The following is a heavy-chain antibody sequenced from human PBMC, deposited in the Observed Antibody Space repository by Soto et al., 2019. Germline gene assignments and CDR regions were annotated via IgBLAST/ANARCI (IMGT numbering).Heavy chain of an antibody. CDR2: IYYSGST. CDR3: ARDRHSYGQGLYYYYGMDV. D-gene: IGHD5-18*01. CDR1: GGSISXXXXY. V-gene: IGHV4-31*03. Sequence: QVQLQESGPGLVKPSQTLXLTCTVSGGSISXXXXYWSWIRQHPGKGXEXIGYIYYSGSTYYNPSLKSRVTISVDTSKNQFSLKLSSVTAADTAVYYCARDRHSYGQGLYYYYGMDVWGQGTTVTVSS. J-gene: IGHJ6*02.